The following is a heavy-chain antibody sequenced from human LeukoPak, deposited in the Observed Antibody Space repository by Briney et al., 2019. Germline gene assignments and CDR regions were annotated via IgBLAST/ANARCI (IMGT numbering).Heavy chain of an antibody. CDR2: IKQDGSEK. CDR3: ARDRAYYYDSSGYYYFDH. V-gene: IGHV3-7*03. D-gene: IGHD3-22*01. J-gene: IGHJ4*02. CDR1: GFTFKTYT. Sequence: PGGSLRLSCAASGFTFKTYTMHWVRQAPGKGLEWVANIKQDGSEKYYVDSVKGRFTISRDNAKNSLYLQMNSLRDEDTAVYYCARDRAYYYDSSGYYYFDHWGQGTLVTVSS.